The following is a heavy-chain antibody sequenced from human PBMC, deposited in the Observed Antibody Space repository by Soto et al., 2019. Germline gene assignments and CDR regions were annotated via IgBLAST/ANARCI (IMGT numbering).Heavy chain of an antibody. CDR3: ARDLAYYESSGYFDY. V-gene: IGHV3-11*01. CDR1: GFTFSDYY. J-gene: IGHJ4*02. CDR2: ISSSDSII. D-gene: IGHD3-22*01. Sequence: QVQLVESGGGLVKPGGSLRLSSAASGFTFSDYYMSWIRLAPGKGLEWVSYISSSDSIIYYADSVKGRFTISRDNAKNSLYLQMNSLRDEDTAVHYCARDLAYYESSGYFDYWGQGTLVTVSS.